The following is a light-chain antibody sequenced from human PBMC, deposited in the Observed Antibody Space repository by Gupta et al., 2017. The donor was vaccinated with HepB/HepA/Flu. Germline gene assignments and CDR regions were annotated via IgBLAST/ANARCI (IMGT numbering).Light chain of an antibody. CDR3: QQRSNWPMCS. J-gene: IGKJ2*04. CDR1: QSVSSY. V-gene: IGKV3-11*01. Sequence: EIVLTQSPATLSLSPGERATLSCRASQSVSSYLAWYQQQPGQDPRLLIYDAANRATGIPARFSGSGSGTDFTLTISSLEPEDFAVYYCQQRSNWPMCSFGQGTKLEIK. CDR2: DAA.